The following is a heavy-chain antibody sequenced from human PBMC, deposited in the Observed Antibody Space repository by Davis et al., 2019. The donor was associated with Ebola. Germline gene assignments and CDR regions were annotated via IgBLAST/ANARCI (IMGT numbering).Heavy chain of an antibody. CDR1: GGSFSGYY. D-gene: IGHD2-15*01. CDR3: ARVPSFQALGYCSGGSCAGYYYGMDV. J-gene: IGHJ6*02. Sequence: PSETLSLTCAVYGGSFSGYYWSWIRQPPGKGLEWIGEINHSGSTNYNPSLKSRVTISVDTSKNQFSLKLSSVTAADTAVYYCARVPSFQALGYCSGGSCAGYYYGMDVWGQGTTVTVSS. V-gene: IGHV4-34*01. CDR2: INHSGST.